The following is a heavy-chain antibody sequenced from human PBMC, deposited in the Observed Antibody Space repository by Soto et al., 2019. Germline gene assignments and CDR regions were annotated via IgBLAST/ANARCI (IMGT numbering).Heavy chain of an antibody. J-gene: IGHJ6*02. Sequence: ASVKVSCKASGYTFTGYYMHWVRQAPGQGLEWMGWINPNSGGTNYAQKFQGRVTMTRDTSISTAYMELSRLRSDDTAVYYCARAPRRSGYYFCMDVWGQGTTVTVSS. CDR2: INPNSGGT. V-gene: IGHV1-2*02. CDR1: GYTFTGYY. CDR3: ARAPRRSGYYFCMDV. D-gene: IGHD3-3*01.